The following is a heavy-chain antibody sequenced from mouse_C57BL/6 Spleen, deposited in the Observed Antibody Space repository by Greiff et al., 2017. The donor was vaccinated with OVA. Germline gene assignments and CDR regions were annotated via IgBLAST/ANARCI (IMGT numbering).Heavy chain of an antibody. CDR3: AREKGEVYGNYEAMDY. D-gene: IGHD2-1*01. V-gene: IGHV3-6*01. Sequence: DVQLQESGPGLVKPSQSLSLTCSVTGYSITSGYYWNWIRQFPGNKLEWMGYISYDGSNNYNPSLKNRISITRDTSKNQFFLKLNSVTTEDTATYYCAREKGEVYGNYEAMDYWGQGTSVTVSS. J-gene: IGHJ4*01. CDR1: GYSITSGYY. CDR2: ISYDGSN.